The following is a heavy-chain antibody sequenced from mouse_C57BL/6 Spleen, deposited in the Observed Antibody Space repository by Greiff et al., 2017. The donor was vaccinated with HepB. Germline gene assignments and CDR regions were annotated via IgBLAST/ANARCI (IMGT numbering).Heavy chain of an antibody. CDR2: ISSGSSTI. CDR3: AAHLTGTFAY. D-gene: IGHD4-1*01. J-gene: IGHJ3*01. CDR1: GFTFSDYG. Sequence: EVKLMESGGGLVKPGGSLKLSCAASGFTFSDYGMHWVRQAPEKGLEWVAYISSGSSTIYYADTVKGRFTISRDNAKNTLFLQMTSLRSEDTAMYYCAAHLTGTFAYWGQGTLVTVSA. V-gene: IGHV5-17*01.